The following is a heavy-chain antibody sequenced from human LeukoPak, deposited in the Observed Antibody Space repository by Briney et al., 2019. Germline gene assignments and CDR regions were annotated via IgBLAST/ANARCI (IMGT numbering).Heavy chain of an antibody. CDR1: GGSFGGYY. D-gene: IGHD1-20*01. V-gene: IGHV4-34*01. J-gene: IGHJ3*02. CDR3: ARDITGTTGLGVDAFDI. Sequence: SETLPLTCAVYGGSFGGYYWSWIRQPPGKGLEWIGEINHSGSTNYNPSLKSRVTISVDTSKNQFSLKLSSVTAADTAVYYCARDITGTTGLGVDAFDIWGQGTMVTVSS. CDR2: INHSGST.